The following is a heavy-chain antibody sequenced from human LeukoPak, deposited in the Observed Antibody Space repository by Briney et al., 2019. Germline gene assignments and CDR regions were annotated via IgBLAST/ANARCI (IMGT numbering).Heavy chain of an antibody. CDR3: ARVDYVWGSYRS. Sequence: GGSLRLSCAASGFTFSSYAMSWVRQAPGKGLEWVSAISGSGGSTYYADSVKGRFTISRDNSKNTLYLQMNSLRAEDTAVYYCARVDYVWGSYRSWGQGTLVTVSS. CDR2: ISGSGGST. J-gene: IGHJ4*02. CDR1: GFTFSSYA. D-gene: IGHD3-16*02. V-gene: IGHV3-23*01.